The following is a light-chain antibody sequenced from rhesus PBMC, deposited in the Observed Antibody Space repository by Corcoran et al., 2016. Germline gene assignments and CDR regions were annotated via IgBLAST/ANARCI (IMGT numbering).Light chain of an antibody. J-gene: IGKJ1*01. V-gene: IGKV1-94*01. CDR3: LQDYTTPWT. CDR1: QGINNE. Sequence: DIQMTQSPSSLSASVGDRVTVTCRASQGINNELSWYQQKPGKAPIILIYAAYTLQTGVSSRFSGSGSGTDYTLTISSLQPEDVATYYCLQDYTTPWTFSQGTKVEI. CDR2: AAY.